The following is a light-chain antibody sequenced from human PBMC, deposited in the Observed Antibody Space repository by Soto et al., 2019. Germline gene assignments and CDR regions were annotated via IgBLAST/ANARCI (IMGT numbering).Light chain of an antibody. J-gene: IGKJ1*01. Sequence: DIQMTQSPSTLSASVGARVTITCRASQSISNWLAWYQQRPGKAPNLLIYDASTLESGVPSRFIVIGSGTEFTLTISSLQPDDFATDDCQQYNTFWTFGPGTKVDIK. CDR2: DAS. CDR1: QSISNW. V-gene: IGKV1-5*01. CDR3: QQYNTFWT.